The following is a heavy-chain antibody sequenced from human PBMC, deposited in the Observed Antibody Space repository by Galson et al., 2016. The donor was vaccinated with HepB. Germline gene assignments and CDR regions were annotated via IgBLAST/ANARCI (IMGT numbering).Heavy chain of an antibody. CDR1: GFTFGSYA. D-gene: IGHD2-2*01. V-gene: IGHV3-23*01. Sequence: SLRLSCAASGFTFGSYAMSWVRQAPGKGLEWVSVISGNSDTRYYADSVKGRLTISRDNSKNTLYLQMNSLRAEDTAVYYCARGRPYCSSTSCYPTYYYYYGMDVWGQGTTVTVS. J-gene: IGHJ6*02. CDR2: ISGNSDTR. CDR3: ARGRPYCSSTSCYPTYYYYYGMDV.